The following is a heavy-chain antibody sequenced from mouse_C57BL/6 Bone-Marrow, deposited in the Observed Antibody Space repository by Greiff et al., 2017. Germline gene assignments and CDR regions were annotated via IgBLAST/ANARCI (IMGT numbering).Heavy chain of an antibody. CDR2: IDPSDSYT. J-gene: IGHJ4*01. CDR3: ARDWMDY. V-gene: IGHV1-59*01. D-gene: IGHD4-1*01. CDR1: GYTFTSYW. Sequence: QVHVQQPGAELVRPGTSVKLSCKASGYTFTSYWMNWVKQRPGQGLEWIGVIDPSDSYTNYNQKFKGKATLTVDTSSSTAYMQLSSLTSEDSAVYYCARDWMDYWGQGTSVTVSS.